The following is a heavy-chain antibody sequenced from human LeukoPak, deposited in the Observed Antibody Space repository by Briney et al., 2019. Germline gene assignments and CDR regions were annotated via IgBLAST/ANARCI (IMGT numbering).Heavy chain of an antibody. CDR2: ISWNSGSI. V-gene: IGHV3-9*01. Sequence: GGSLGLSCAASGFTFDDYAMHWVRQAPGKGLEWVSGISWNSGSIAYADSVKGRFTISRDTAKNSLYLQTNSLRAEDTAVYYCASHSGWYHFDYWGQGTLVTVSS. D-gene: IGHD6-19*01. J-gene: IGHJ4*02. CDR1: GFTFDDYA. CDR3: ASHSGWYHFDY.